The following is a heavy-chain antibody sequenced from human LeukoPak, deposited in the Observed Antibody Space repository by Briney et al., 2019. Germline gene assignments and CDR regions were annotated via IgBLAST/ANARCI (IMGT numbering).Heavy chain of an antibody. V-gene: IGHV3-23*01. CDR3: AKAYDAGGLQYFDY. Sequence: PGGSLRLSCAASGFTFSTYAMTWVRQAPGQGLEWGSTISGGGGSTYYTDSVKGRFTISRDNSKDALYLQMNSLRADDTAVYFCAKAYDAGGLQYFDYWGQGTLVTVSS. D-gene: IGHD2-8*02. CDR1: GFTFSTYA. CDR2: ISGGGGST. J-gene: IGHJ4*02.